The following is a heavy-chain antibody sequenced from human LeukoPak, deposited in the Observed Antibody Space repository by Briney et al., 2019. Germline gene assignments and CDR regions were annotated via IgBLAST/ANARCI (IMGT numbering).Heavy chain of an antibody. Sequence: PGGSLRLSCSASGFNFRTHAMHWVRPAPGKGLEWVAMIWRGGNYKYYADSLEGRSTIFRDDSRSTVSLHMASLRVEDTAVYYCTTDPPDSGWAFWSWGQGALVTVSS. J-gene: IGHJ5*02. CDR1: GFNFRTHA. CDR2: IWRGGNYK. D-gene: IGHD6-25*01. V-gene: IGHV3-33*01. CDR3: TTDPPDSGWAFWS.